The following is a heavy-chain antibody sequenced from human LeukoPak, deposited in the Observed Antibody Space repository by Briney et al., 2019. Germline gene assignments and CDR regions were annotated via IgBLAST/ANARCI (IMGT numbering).Heavy chain of an antibody. CDR3: ARGFIAAAGSPITNFDY. CDR1: GGTFSSYA. D-gene: IGHD6-13*01. J-gene: IGHJ4*02. Sequence: SVKVSCKASGGTFSSYAISWVRQAPGQGLEWMGGIIPIFGTANYAQKFQGRVTITADESTSTAYMELSSLRSEDTAVYYCARGFIAAAGSPITNFDYWGQGTLVTVSS. V-gene: IGHV1-69*13. CDR2: IIPIFGTA.